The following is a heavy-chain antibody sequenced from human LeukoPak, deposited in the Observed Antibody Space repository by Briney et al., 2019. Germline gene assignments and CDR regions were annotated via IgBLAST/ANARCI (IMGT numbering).Heavy chain of an antibody. D-gene: IGHD1-26*01. J-gene: IGHJ6*02. CDR2: ISYDGSNK. CDR3: ARYGGSYYYYYGMDV. CDR1: GFTFSSYA. Sequence: PGGSLRLSCAASGFTFSSYAMHWVRQAPGKGLEWVAVISYDGSNKYYADSVKGRFTISRDNPKNTLYLQMNSLRAEDTAVYYCARYGGSYYYYYGMDVWGQGTTVTVSS. V-gene: IGHV3-30*04.